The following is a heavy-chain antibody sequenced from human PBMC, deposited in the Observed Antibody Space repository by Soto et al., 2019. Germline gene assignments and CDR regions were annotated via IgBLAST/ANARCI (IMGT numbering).Heavy chain of an antibody. V-gene: IGHV4-34*01. J-gene: IGHJ6*02. CDR3: ARGGGIAARHYYYGMDV. CDR2: INHSGST. Sequence: SETLSLTCAVYGGSFSGYYWSWIRQPPGKGLEWIGEINHSGSTNYNPSLKSRVTISVDTSKNQFALKLSSVTAADTAVYYCARGGGIAARHYYYGMDVWGQGTTVTVSS. D-gene: IGHD6-6*01. CDR1: GGSFSGYY.